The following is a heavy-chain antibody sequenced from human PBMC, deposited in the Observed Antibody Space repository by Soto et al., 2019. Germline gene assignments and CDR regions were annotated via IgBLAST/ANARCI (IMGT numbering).Heavy chain of an antibody. Sequence: QVQLVQSGAEVKKPGSSVKVSCKASGGTFSSYTISWVRQAPGQGLEWMGRIIPILGIANYAQKFQGSVTITADKSPSTAYMALSRLSSEDTAVYYCARDGDQRFAPWGQGTLVTVSS. CDR3: ARDGDQRFAP. D-gene: IGHD7-27*01. V-gene: IGHV1-69*08. CDR2: IIPILGIA. J-gene: IGHJ5*02. CDR1: GGTFSSYT.